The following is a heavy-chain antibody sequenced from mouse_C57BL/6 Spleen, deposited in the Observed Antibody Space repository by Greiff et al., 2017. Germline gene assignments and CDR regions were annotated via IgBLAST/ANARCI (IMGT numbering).Heavy chain of an antibody. Sequence: VQLQQPGAELVRPGSSVKLSCKASGYTFTSYWMDWVKQRPGQGLEWIGNIYPSDSETPYNQKFKDKATLTVDKSSSTAYMQLSSLTSDDSAVYYCARLDYEGFAYWGQGTLVTVSA. D-gene: IGHD1-1*01. CDR2: IYPSDSET. J-gene: IGHJ3*01. V-gene: IGHV1-61*01. CDR1: GYTFTSYW. CDR3: ARLDYEGFAY.